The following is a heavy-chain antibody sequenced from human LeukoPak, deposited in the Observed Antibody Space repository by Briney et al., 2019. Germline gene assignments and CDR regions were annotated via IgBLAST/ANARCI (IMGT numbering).Heavy chain of an antibody. D-gene: IGHD6-19*01. CDR1: GFTFSSYA. V-gene: IGHV3-48*01. Sequence: GGSLRLSCAASGFTFSSYAMSWVRQAPGKGLEWVSYISSSSSTIYYADSVKGRFTISRDNAKNSLYLQMNSLRAEDTAVYYCASGWYEHYWGQGTLVTVSS. CDR3: ASGWYEHY. J-gene: IGHJ4*02. CDR2: ISSSSSTI.